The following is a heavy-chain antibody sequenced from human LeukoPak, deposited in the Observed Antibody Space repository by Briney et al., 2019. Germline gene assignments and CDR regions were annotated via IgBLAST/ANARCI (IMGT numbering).Heavy chain of an antibody. CDR2: IWYDGSNK. Sequence: GRSLRLSCAASGFTFSSYGMHWVRQAPGKGLEWVAVIWYDGSNKYYADSVKGRFTISRDNSKNTLYLQMNSLRAEDTAVYYCARDRGTYGVLNYWGQGTLVSVSS. CDR3: ARDRGTYGVLNY. D-gene: IGHD3-3*01. CDR1: GFTFSSYG. J-gene: IGHJ4*02. V-gene: IGHV3-33*01.